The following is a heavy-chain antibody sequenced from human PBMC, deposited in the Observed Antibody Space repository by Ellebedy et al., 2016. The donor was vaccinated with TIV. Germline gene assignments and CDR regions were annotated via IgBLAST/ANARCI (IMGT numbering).Heavy chain of an antibody. D-gene: IGHD4-17*01. CDR1: GFNFRSYW. J-gene: IGHJ5*02. Sequence: GESLKISCAASGFNFRSYWMAWVRQAPGKGLEWVAKIRQEGDEIYYVESVKGRFTISSDNAKNSLFLQMNSLGVEDTAVYYCARRASYGDYAVQVNPWFDPWGQGTLVTVSS. CDR3: ARRASYGDYAVQVNPWFDP. V-gene: IGHV3-7*01. CDR2: IRQEGDEI.